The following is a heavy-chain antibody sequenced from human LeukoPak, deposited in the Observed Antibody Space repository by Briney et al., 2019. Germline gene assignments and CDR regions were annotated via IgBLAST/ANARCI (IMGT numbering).Heavy chain of an antibody. J-gene: IGHJ4*02. Sequence: PGGSLRLSCAASGFTFSSYDMHWVRQATGKGLEWVSGIGIAGDTYYPGSVKGRFTISKENAKNSLYLQMNSLRAGDTAVYYCARESSTSCDYWGQGTLVTVSS. V-gene: IGHV3-13*01. CDR3: ARESSTSCDY. CDR1: GFTFSSYD. CDR2: IGIAGDT. D-gene: IGHD2-2*01.